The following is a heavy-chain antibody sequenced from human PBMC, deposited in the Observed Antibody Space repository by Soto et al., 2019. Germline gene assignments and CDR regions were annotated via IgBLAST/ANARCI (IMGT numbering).Heavy chain of an antibody. CDR2: IYSGGST. Sequence: EVQLVESGGGLIQPGGSLRLSGAASGFTVSSNYMSWVRQAPGKGLDWVSVIYSGGSTYYADSVKGRFTISRDNSNNTLYLQMHSLRAEDTAVYYCAREPIDWLSGGYYYYGMDVWGQGTTVTVSS. D-gene: IGHD3-9*01. J-gene: IGHJ6*02. CDR1: GFTVSSNY. CDR3: AREPIDWLSGGYYYYGMDV. V-gene: IGHV3-53*01.